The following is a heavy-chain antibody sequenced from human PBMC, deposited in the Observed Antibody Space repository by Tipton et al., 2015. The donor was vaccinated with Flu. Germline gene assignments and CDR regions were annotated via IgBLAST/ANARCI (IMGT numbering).Heavy chain of an antibody. Sequence: TLSLTCTVSGGSLSSFYWSWIRQPAGKGLEWIGRIYTSGNTNYNPSLKSRLTMSVDASKKQFSLKLRSVTAADTAIYYCARGGAAAHSSNWGLGTLVTVSS. CDR1: GGSLSSFY. D-gene: IGHD6-13*01. V-gene: IGHV4-4*07. CDR3: ARGGAAAHSSN. J-gene: IGHJ4*02. CDR2: IYTSGNT.